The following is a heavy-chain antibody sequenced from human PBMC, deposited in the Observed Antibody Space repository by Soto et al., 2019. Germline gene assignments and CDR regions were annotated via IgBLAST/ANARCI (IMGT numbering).Heavy chain of an antibody. V-gene: IGHV3-53*01. CDR1: GFTVSSNY. Sequence: GGSLRLSCAASGFTVSSNYMSWVRQAPGKGLEWVSVIYSGGSTYYADSVKGRFTISRDNSKNTLYLQMNSLRAEDTAVYYCARGGSSVAAAGQTPFDYWGQGTLVTVSS. CDR3: ARGGSSVAAAGQTPFDY. J-gene: IGHJ4*02. D-gene: IGHD6-13*01. CDR2: IYSGGST.